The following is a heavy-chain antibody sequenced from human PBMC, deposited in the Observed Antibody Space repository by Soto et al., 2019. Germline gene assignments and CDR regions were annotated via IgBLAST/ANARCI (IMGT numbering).Heavy chain of an antibody. CDR3: ARVDDSSGYSRYYFDY. CDR2: IIYSGNT. V-gene: IGHV4-59*02. CDR1: GGSVSSYS. D-gene: IGHD3-22*01. Sequence: PSETLSLTCTVSGGSVSSYSWNWIRQSPGKGLEWIGHIIYSGNTNYKPSLKSRVTISIDMSKNQFSLKLNSVTAADTAVYYCARVDDSSGYSRYYFDYWGQGTLVTVSS. J-gene: IGHJ4*02.